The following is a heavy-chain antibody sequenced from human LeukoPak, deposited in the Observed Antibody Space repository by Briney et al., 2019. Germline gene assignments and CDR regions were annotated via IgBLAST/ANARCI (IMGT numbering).Heavy chain of an antibody. J-gene: IGHJ4*02. CDR3: ARHLDYYGSGSYEY. CDR2: ISYSGST. CDR1: GGSISTYH. Sequence: SETLSLTCAVSGGSISTYHWSWIRQPPGKGLEWIGYISYSGSTNYNPSLKSRVTISVDTSKSQFSLKLSSVAAADTAVYYCARHLDYYGSGSYEYWGQGTLVTVPS. D-gene: IGHD3-10*01. V-gene: IGHV4-59*08.